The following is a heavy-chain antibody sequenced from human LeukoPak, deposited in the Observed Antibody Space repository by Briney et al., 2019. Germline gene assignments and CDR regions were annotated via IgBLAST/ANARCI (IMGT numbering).Heavy chain of an antibody. Sequence: GASVKVSCRASGYTFTNYGVNWVRQAPGQGLEWMGWINPNSGGTNYAQKFQGWVTMTRDTSISTAYMELSRLRSDDTAVYYCAREKGFSFHHDAFDIWGQGTMVTVSS. CDR3: AREKGFSFHHDAFDI. D-gene: IGHD2/OR15-2a*01. J-gene: IGHJ3*02. CDR1: GYTFTNYG. V-gene: IGHV1-2*04. CDR2: INPNSGGT.